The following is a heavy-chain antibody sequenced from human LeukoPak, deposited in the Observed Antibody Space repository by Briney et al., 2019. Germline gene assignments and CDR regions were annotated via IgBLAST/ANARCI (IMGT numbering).Heavy chain of an antibody. Sequence: GGSLRLSCAASGFTFSSYWMHWVRQAPGKGLVWVSLINSDGSSTSYADSVKGRFTISRDNAKNTLYLQMNSLRAEDTAVYYCARVATFYDSSGYNSGYFDYWGQGTLVTVSS. CDR2: INSDGSST. V-gene: IGHV3-74*01. D-gene: IGHD3-22*01. J-gene: IGHJ4*02. CDR1: GFTFSSYW. CDR3: ARVATFYDSSGYNSGYFDY.